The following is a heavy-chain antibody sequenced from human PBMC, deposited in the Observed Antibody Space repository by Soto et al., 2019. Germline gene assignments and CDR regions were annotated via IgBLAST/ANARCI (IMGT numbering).Heavy chain of an antibody. Sequence: PGEALKISCKGVGYRFASYWIGWARQKPGKGLELVGIFYPGDSDTRYSPSFQGQVTITADKSISTAYLQWRSLGASVFSIFFFALSSVAAARFDYWGPGTPVPVSS. CDR2: FYPGDSDT. V-gene: IGHV5-51*01. CDR3: ALSSVAAARFDY. J-gene: IGHJ4*02. D-gene: IGHD6-13*01. CDR1: GYRFASYW.